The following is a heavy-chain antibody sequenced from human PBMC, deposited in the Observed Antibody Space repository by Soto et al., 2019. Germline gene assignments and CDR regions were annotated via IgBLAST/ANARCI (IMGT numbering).Heavy chain of an antibody. J-gene: IGHJ6*02. CDR1: GGSISSGDYY. Sequence: SETLSLTCTVSGGSISSGDYYWSWIRQPPGKGLEWIGYIYYSGSTYYNPSLKSRVTISVDTSKNQFSLKLSSVTAADTAVYYCAREAPIITTVRGSISMDVWGQGTTVTVSS. CDR3: AREAPIITTVRGSISMDV. D-gene: IGHD3-10*01. V-gene: IGHV4-30-4*01. CDR2: IYYSGST.